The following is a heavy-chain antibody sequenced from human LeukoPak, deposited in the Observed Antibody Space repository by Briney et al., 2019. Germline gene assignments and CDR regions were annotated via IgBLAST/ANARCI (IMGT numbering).Heavy chain of an antibody. CDR2: INPNSGGT. CDR1: GYTFTSFA. D-gene: IGHD4-17*01. V-gene: IGHV1-2*02. CDR3: ARDSYGDYSSYYAFDI. Sequence: ASVKVSCKASGYTFTSFAMNWVRQAPGQGLEWMGWINPNSGGTNYAQKFQGRVTMTRDTSISTAYMELSRLRSDDTAVYYCARDSYGDYSSYYAFDIWGQGTMVTVSS. J-gene: IGHJ3*02.